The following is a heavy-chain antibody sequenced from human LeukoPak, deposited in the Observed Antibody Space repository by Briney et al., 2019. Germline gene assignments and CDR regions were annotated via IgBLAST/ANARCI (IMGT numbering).Heavy chain of an antibody. Sequence: GGSPRLSCAASGFTFSSHAMHWVRQAPGKGLEWVTVISYDGSFQYYADSVKGRFTISRDKSKNTLYLQMNSLRAEDTAVYYCAKDQPDPGYEWGQGTLVTVSS. CDR2: ISYDGSFQ. V-gene: IGHV3-30*04. CDR1: GFTFSSHA. CDR3: AKDQPDPGYE. D-gene: IGHD2-15*01. J-gene: IGHJ4*02.